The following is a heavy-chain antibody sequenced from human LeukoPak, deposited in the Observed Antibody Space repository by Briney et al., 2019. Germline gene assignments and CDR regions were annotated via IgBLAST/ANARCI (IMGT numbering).Heavy chain of an antibody. CDR3: ARGFVEQYYYGSGSYRNNWFDP. D-gene: IGHD3-10*01. J-gene: IGHJ5*02. CDR1: GYTFTSYY. V-gene: IGHV1-46*01. Sequence: GASVKVSCKASGYTFTSYYMHWVRQAPGQGLEWMGIINPSGGSTSYAQKFQGRVTITADESTSTAYMELSSLRSEDTAVYYCARGFVEQYYYGSGSYRNNWFDPWGQGTLVTVSS. CDR2: INPSGGST.